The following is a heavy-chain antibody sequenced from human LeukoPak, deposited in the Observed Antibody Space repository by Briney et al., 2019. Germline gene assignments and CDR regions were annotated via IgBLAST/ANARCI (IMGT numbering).Heavy chain of an antibody. V-gene: IGHV3-9*01. Sequence: GGSLRLSCAASGFTFDDYAMHWVRQAPGKGLEWVSGISWNSGSIGYADSVKGRFTISRDNAKNSLYLQMNSLKTEDTAVYYCRWFGELLAPETLFDYWGQGTLVTVSS. CDR2: ISWNSGSI. CDR1: GFTFDDYA. CDR3: RWFGELLAPETLFDY. J-gene: IGHJ4*02. D-gene: IGHD3-10*01.